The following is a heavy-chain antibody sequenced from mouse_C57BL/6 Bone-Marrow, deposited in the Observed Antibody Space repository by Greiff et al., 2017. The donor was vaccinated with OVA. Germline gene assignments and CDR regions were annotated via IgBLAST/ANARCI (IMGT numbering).Heavy chain of an antibody. Sequence: QVQLQQSGAELARPGASVKLSCKASGYTFTSYGISWVKQRTGQGLEWIGEIYPRSGNTYYNEKFKGKATLTADTSSSTASMALRRQTSNDSAVYICERRNINTGVALDYWGKGTTLTVSA. CDR3: ERRNINTGVALDY. V-gene: IGHV1-81*01. D-gene: IGHD1-1*01. CDR2: IYPRSGNT. J-gene: IGHJ2*01. CDR1: GYTFTSYG.